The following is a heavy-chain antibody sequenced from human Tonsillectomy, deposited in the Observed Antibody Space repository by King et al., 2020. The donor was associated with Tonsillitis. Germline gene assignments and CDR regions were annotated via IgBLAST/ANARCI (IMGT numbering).Heavy chain of an antibody. J-gene: IGHJ5*02. D-gene: IGHD3-16*02. Sequence: QLQESGSGLVKPAQTLSLTCAVSGGSISSGGYSWSWIRQPPGKGLEWIGYIYHSGSTYYNPSLKSRGTISVDRSKNQFSLKLSSVTAADTALYYCAREILRRLGVLSWFDPWGQGTLVTVSS. V-gene: IGHV4-30-2*01. CDR3: AREILRRLGVLSWFDP. CDR1: GGSISSGGYS. CDR2: IYHSGST.